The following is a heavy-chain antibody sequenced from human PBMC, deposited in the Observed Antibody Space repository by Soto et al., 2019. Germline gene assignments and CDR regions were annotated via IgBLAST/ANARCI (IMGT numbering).Heavy chain of an antibody. CDR1: GGTFSSYA. Sequence: QVQLVQSGAEVKKPGSSVKVSCKASGGTFSSYAISWVRQAPGQGLEWMGGIIPIFGTANYAQKFQGRVTITADESTSTAYMELSSLRSEDTAVYYCAIRYYDFWSGQTSGYYYYGMDVWGQGTTVTVPS. CDR2: IIPIFGTA. D-gene: IGHD3-3*01. CDR3: AIRYYDFWSGQTSGYYYYGMDV. V-gene: IGHV1-69*01. J-gene: IGHJ6*02.